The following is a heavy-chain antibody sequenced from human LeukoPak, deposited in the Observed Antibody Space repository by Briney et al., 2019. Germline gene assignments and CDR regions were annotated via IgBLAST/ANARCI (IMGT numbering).Heavy chain of an antibody. J-gene: IGHJ3*02. Sequence: SVKVSCKASGGTFSSYAISWVRQAPGQGLEWMGGIIPIFGTANYAQKFQGRVTITADESTSTAYMELSSLRSEDTAVYYCAREKTPVELGYGSSGYHDAFDIWGQGTTVTVSS. CDR3: AREKTPVELGYGSSGYHDAFDI. D-gene: IGHD3-22*01. CDR1: GGTFSSYA. CDR2: IIPIFGTA. V-gene: IGHV1-69*13.